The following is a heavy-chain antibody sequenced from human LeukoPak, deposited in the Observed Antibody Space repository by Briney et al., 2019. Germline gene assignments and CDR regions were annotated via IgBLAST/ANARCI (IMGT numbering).Heavy chain of an antibody. J-gene: IGHJ4*02. V-gene: IGHV1-2*02. CDR3: AKDSELFYYGFGTDY. Sequence: ASVKVSCKASGYRFTCYYIHWVRQAPGQGLEWMGCINPDKGDTLYAQKLHDRVSITRDTSVNTAYMELSSQTSDDTAVYYCAKDSELFYYGFGTDYWGQGTPVTVSS. CDR1: GYRFTCYY. CDR2: INPDKGDT. D-gene: IGHD3-10*01.